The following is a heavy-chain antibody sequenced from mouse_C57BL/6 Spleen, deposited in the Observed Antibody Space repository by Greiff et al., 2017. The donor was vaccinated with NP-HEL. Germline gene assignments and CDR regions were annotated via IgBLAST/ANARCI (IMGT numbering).Heavy chain of an antibody. Sequence: QVQLQQPGAELVRPGSSVKLSCKASGYTFTSYWMHWVKQRPIQGLEWIGNIDPSDSETHYNQKFKDKATLTVDKSSSTAYMQLSSLTTEDSAIYYCARDSGGYWGQGTTLTVSS. CDR3: ARDSGGY. CDR2: IDPSDSET. CDR1: GYTFTSYW. V-gene: IGHV1-52*01. D-gene: IGHD3-1*01. J-gene: IGHJ2*01.